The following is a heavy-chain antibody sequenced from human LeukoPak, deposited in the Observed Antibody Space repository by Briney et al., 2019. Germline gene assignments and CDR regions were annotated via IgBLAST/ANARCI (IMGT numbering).Heavy chain of an antibody. D-gene: IGHD3-10*01. CDR2: ISSSSVSK. CDR3: ARERFHGSGAPKSGY. V-gene: IGHV3-21*01. CDR1: GFTFSDYN. J-gene: IGHJ4*02. Sequence: GGSLRLSCAASGFTFSDYNMNWVRQAPGKGLEWVSFISSSSVSKFYADSVKGRFTISRDNARNSLYLQMNSLRAEDTAVYYCARERFHGSGAPKSGYWGQGTLVTVSS.